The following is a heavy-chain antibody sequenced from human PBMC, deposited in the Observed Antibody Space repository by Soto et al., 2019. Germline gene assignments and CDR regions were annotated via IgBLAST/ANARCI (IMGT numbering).Heavy chain of an antibody. Sequence: EVQLVESGGGLVQPGRSLRLSCAASGFTFDDYAMHWVRQAPGKGLEWVSGISWNSGSIGYADSVKGRFTISRDNATNSLYLQMNSLRAEDTALYYCAKDMGWELLYYFDYWGQGTLVTVSS. J-gene: IGHJ4*02. D-gene: IGHD1-26*01. CDR2: ISWNSGSI. CDR1: GFTFDDYA. V-gene: IGHV3-9*01. CDR3: AKDMGWELLYYFDY.